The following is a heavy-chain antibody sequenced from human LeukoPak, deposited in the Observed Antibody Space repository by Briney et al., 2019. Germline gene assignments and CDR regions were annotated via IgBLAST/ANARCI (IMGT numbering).Heavy chain of an antibody. V-gene: IGHV3-48*01. D-gene: IGHD3-9*01. CDR2: ISSSGSTI. J-gene: IGHJ6*02. CDR3: ARASGSGYFDRYGMDV. CDR1: WFTLRGYQ. Sequence: GSLRLPCSGSWFTLRGYQLNRVRQGPGKGPEWVSYISSSGSTIYYADSVKGRFTISRDNSKNTLYLQMNSLRPEDTAVYYCARASGSGYFDRYGMDVWGQGTTVTVSS.